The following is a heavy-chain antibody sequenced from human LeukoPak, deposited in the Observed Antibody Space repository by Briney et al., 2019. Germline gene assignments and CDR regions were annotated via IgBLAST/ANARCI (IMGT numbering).Heavy chain of an antibody. Sequence: SETLSLTCAVSGYSISSGYYWGWIRQPPGKGLEWIGSIYHSGSTHYNPSLKSRVTISVDTSKNQFSLKLSSVTAADTAVYYCARAVVAATNWFDPWGQGTLVTVSS. V-gene: IGHV4-38-2*01. D-gene: IGHD2-15*01. J-gene: IGHJ5*02. CDR1: GYSISSGYY. CDR3: ARAVVAATNWFDP. CDR2: IYHSGST.